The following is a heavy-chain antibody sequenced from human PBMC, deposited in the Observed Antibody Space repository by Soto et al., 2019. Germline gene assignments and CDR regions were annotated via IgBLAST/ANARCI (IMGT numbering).Heavy chain of an antibody. D-gene: IGHD3-3*01. Sequence: SQTLSLTCAISGDSVSSNSAAWNWIRQSPSRGLEWLGRTYYSSKWYNDYAVSVKSRITINPDTSKNHFSLQLNSVTPEDTAVYYCARSLAAKTYDFWSGYYGNWFDPWGQGTLVTVSS. CDR3: ARSLAAKTYDFWSGYYGNWFDP. V-gene: IGHV6-1*01. J-gene: IGHJ5*02. CDR1: GDSVSSNSAA. CDR2: TYYSSKWYN.